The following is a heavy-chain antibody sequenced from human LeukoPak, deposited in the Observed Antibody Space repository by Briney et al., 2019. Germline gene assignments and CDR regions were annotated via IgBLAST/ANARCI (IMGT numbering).Heavy chain of an antibody. CDR2: IYYSGST. Sequence: SETLSLTCTVSGGSLSSSSYYWGWIRQPPGTGLEWIGSIYYSGSTYYNPSLKSRVTISVDTSKNQFSLKLSSVTAADTAVYYCARRYRSGYHPWFDPWGQGTLVTVSS. D-gene: IGHD3-22*01. CDR1: GGSLSSSSYY. CDR3: ARRYRSGYHPWFDP. J-gene: IGHJ5*02. V-gene: IGHV4-39*01.